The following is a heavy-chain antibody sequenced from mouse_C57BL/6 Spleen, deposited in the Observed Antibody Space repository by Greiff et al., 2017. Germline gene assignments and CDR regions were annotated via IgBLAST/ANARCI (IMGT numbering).Heavy chain of an antibody. V-gene: IGHV1-82*01. CDR2: IYPGDGDT. Sequence: VQLQQSGPELVKPGASVKISCKASGYAFSSSWMNWVKQRPGKGLEWIGRIYPGDGDTNYNGTFKGKATLTAYKSSSTASMQHISLTSEDSAVDFCASGGCYPYYLDYWGQGTTLTVSS. D-gene: IGHD2-12*01. CDR1: GYAFSSSW. J-gene: IGHJ2*01. CDR3: ASGGCYPYYLDY.